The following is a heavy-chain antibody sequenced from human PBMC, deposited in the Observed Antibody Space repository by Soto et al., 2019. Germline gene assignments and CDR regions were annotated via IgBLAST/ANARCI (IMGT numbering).Heavy chain of an antibody. V-gene: IGHV3-30*18. CDR2: ISFDGRNT. Sequence: QVQLVESGGGVVQPGRSLRLSCAASGFTFNNYGMHWVRQAPGKGLEWMVVISFDGRNTYYADSVKGRFTISRDNSKNTLYLQMTSLRAEDTAVYYCAKQSGAGSYYNAGSGGHFDYWGLGTLVTVSS. CDR1: GFTFNNYG. CDR3: AKQSGAGSYYNAGSGGHFDY. D-gene: IGHD3-10*01. J-gene: IGHJ4*02.